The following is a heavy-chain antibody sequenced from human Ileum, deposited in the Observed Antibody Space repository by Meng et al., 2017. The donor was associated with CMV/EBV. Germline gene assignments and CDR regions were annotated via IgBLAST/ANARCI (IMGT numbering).Heavy chain of an antibody. CDR2: INPNSGGT. CDR3: SREDYSSSPFGMDV. V-gene: IGHV1-2*02. Sequence: ASLQVSCKASGYTFTSCFMRWVRQAPGQGLECLGWINPNSGGTNYAQKFQGRVTMTRDTSISTAYMELSRLRSDDTAVYYCSREDYSSSPFGMDVWGQGTMVTVSS. CDR1: GYTFTSCF. J-gene: IGHJ6*02. D-gene: IGHD6-6*01.